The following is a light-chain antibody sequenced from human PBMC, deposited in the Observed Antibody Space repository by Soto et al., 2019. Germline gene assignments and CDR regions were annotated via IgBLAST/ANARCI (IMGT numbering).Light chain of an antibody. Sequence: DIQMTQSPSTLSASVVDRVTITCLASQSISGWLAWYQQKPGKAPNLLIYGASNLETGVPSRFSGSGSGTEFTLTISSLQPDDFATYYCQQYNTFSPWTFGQGTKVDI. CDR1: QSISGW. CDR3: QQYNTFSPWT. V-gene: IGKV1-5*01. J-gene: IGKJ1*01. CDR2: GAS.